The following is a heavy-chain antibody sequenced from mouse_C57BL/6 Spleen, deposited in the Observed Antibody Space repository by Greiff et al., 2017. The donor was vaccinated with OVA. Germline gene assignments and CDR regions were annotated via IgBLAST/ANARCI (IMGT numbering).Heavy chain of an antibody. CDR3: ASSDGYYPSWFAY. Sequence: EVMLVESGGGLVKPGGSLKLSCAASGFTFSSYAMSWVRQTPEKRLEWVATLSDGGSYTYYPDNVKGRFTLSRDNAKNNLYLQMSHLKSEDTAMYYCASSDGYYPSWFAYWGQGTLVTVSA. D-gene: IGHD2-3*01. V-gene: IGHV5-4*03. CDR2: LSDGGSYT. CDR1: GFTFSSYA. J-gene: IGHJ3*01.